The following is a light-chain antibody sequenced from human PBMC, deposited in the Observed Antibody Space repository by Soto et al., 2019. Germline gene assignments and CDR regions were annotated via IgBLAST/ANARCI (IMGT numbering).Light chain of an antibody. CDR2: EVN. J-gene: IGLJ3*02. V-gene: IGLV2-23*02. CDR1: GGGVGNYDL. Sequence: QSALTQPASVSGSPGQSITISCAGSGGGVGNYDLLSWYQQFPGKAPKLIIFEVNRRPSGVSDRFSGSKSGNTASLTISGLQAEDEADFFCCSYAGNGAWVFGGGTQLTVL. CDR3: CSYAGNGAWV.